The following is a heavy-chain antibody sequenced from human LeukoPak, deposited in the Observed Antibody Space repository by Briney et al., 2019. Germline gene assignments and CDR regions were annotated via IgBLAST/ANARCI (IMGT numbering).Heavy chain of an antibody. Sequence: ASVKVSCKASGYTFTSYGISWVRQAPGQGLEWMGWISAYNGNTNYAQKLQGRVTMTTDTSTSTDYMELRSLRSDDTAVYYCARDESAYYDFWSGYYFDYWGQGTLVTVSS. CDR3: ARDESAYYDFWSGYYFDY. V-gene: IGHV1-18*01. J-gene: IGHJ4*02. D-gene: IGHD3-3*01. CDR2: ISAYNGNT. CDR1: GYTFTSYG.